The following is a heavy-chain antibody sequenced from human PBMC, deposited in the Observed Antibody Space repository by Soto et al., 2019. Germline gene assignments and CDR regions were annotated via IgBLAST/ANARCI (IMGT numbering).Heavy chain of an antibody. CDR1: GFTFSNYW. CDR2: IKQDGSEK. V-gene: IGHV3-7*01. J-gene: IGHJ6*03. CDR3: ARVSVDTAMVPDYYYYYMDV. Sequence: EVQLVESGGGLVQPGGSLRLSCAASGFTFSNYWMSWVRQAPGKGLEWVANIKQDGSEKYYVDSMKGRFTISRDNAKDFLYLQMNRLRAEETAVYYCARVSVDTAMVPDYYYYYMDVWGQGTTVTVSS. D-gene: IGHD5-18*01.